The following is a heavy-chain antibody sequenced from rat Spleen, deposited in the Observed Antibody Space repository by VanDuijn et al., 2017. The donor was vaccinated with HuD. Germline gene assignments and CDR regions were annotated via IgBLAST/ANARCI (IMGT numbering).Heavy chain of an antibody. Sequence: EVQLVESGGGLVQPGGSLKLSCVASGFTFNNYWMTWIRQAPGKGLEWVASITNASGRTYYPDSVKGRFTISRDNAKSTLYLQMNSLRSEDTATYYCARHKYSSYGWFAYWGQGVMVTVSS. CDR2: ITNASGRT. CDR3: ARHKYSSYGWFAY. D-gene: IGHD1-2*01. CDR1: GFTFNNYW. V-gene: IGHV5-31*01. J-gene: IGHJ2*01.